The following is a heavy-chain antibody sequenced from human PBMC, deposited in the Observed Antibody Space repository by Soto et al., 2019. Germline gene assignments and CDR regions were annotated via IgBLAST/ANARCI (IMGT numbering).Heavy chain of an antibody. V-gene: IGHV3-23*01. CDR3: AKRRGEGYFDL. J-gene: IGHJ2*01. CDR2: VGGTSGST. CDR1: GFIFSNFV. Sequence: PGGSLRLSCAASGFIFSNFVMGWVRRAPGKGLEWVSAVGGTSGSTYYADSVKGRFTISRDNSKNTLSLQMSRLRAEDTAVYYCAKRRGEGYFDLWGRGTLVTVSS. D-gene: IGHD3-10*01.